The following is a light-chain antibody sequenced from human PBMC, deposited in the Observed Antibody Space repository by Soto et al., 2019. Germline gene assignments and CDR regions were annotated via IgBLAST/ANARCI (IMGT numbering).Light chain of an antibody. CDR2: DAS. CDR3: QQPTYWPVT. Sequence: EIVLTQSPAILSMSPGERATLSCRASQSVSSYFAWYQQKPGQAPRLLIYDASNRATGVPARFSGSGSGTDFTLTISSPEPEDLAVYYCQQPTYWPVTFGQGTKVDIK. J-gene: IGKJ1*01. V-gene: IGKV3-11*01. CDR1: QSVSSY.